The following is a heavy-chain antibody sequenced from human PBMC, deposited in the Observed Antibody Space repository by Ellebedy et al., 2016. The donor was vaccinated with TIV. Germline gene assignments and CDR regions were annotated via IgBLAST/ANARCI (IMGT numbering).Heavy chain of an antibody. Sequence: AASVKVSCKASGYTFIGYYIHWVRQAPGQGLEGMGWINPNTGGTNYAQKFQGRVTMSRDTSITTAYMELGRLRSDDTAVYYCARGDGYNNPPDYWGQGSLVTVSS. CDR1: GYTFIGYY. J-gene: IGHJ4*02. D-gene: IGHD5-24*01. V-gene: IGHV1-2*02. CDR3: ARGDGYNNPPDY. CDR2: INPNTGGT.